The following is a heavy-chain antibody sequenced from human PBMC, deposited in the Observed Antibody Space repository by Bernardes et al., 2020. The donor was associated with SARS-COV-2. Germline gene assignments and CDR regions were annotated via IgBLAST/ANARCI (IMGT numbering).Heavy chain of an antibody. D-gene: IGHD3-3*01. Sequence: GGSLRLSCAASGFTFSSYSMNWVRQAPGKGLEWVSSISSSSSYIYYADSVKGRFTISRDNAKNSLYLQMNSLRSEDTAVYYCARCKPRGYDFWSGYYPNGMDVWGQGTTVTVSS. CDR2: ISSSSSYI. V-gene: IGHV3-21*01. CDR1: GFTFSSYS. CDR3: ARCKPRGYDFWSGYYPNGMDV. J-gene: IGHJ6*02.